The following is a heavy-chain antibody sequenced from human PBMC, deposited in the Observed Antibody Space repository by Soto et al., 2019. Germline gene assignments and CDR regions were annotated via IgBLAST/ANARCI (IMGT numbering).Heavy chain of an antibody. CDR2: ISYDGSNK. CDR1: GFTFSSYG. CDR3: AKDVVVGATTGLGDYYYYYGMDV. J-gene: IGHJ6*02. D-gene: IGHD1-26*01. V-gene: IGHV3-30*18. Sequence: GGSLRLSCAASGFTFSSYGMHWVRQAPGKGLEWVAVISYDGSNKYYADSVKGRFTISRDNSKNTLYLQMNSLRAEDTAVYYCAKDVVVGATTGLGDYYYYYGMDVWGQGTTVTISS.